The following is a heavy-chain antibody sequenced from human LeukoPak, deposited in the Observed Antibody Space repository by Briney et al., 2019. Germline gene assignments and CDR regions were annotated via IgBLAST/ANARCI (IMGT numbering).Heavy chain of an antibody. CDR1: GFTFSSYT. V-gene: IGHV3-21*01. J-gene: IGHJ5*02. CDR3: ARESQGWFDP. Sequence: PGGSLRLSCAASGFTFSSYTMNWVRQAPGKGLEWVSSISSTSSYIYYADSVKGRFTISRDNAKNSLYLQMNSLRTEDTAVYYCARESQGWFDPWGQGTLVTVSS. CDR2: ISSTSSYI.